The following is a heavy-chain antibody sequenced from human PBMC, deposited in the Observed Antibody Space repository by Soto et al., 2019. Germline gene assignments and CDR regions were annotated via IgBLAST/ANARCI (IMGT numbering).Heavy chain of an antibody. V-gene: IGHV4-38-2*02. CDR2: IYHSGST. CDR1: GYSISSGYY. D-gene: IGHD6-6*01. CDR3: ARDLWDYWSSSSACYYYGMDV. J-gene: IGHJ6*02. Sequence: SETLSLTCAVSGYSISSGYYWGWIRQPPGKGLEWIGSIYHSGSTYYNPSLKSRVTISVDTSKNQFSLKLSSVTAADTAVYYCARDLWDYWSSSSACYYYGMDVWGQGTTVTVSS.